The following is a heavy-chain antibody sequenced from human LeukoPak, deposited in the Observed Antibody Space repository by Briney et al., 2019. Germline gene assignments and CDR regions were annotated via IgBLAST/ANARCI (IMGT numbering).Heavy chain of an antibody. CDR1: GFTFSSYG. CDR2: ISSSGSTI. V-gene: IGHV3-48*01. CDR3: ARQVVVITPNNFDY. J-gene: IGHJ4*02. D-gene: IGHD3-22*01. Sequence: PGGSLRLSCAASGFTFSSYGMTWIRQAPGKGLEWVSYISSSGSTIYYADSVKGRFTISRDNAKNSLYLQMNSLRAEDTAVYYCARQVVVITPNNFDYWGQGTLVTVSS.